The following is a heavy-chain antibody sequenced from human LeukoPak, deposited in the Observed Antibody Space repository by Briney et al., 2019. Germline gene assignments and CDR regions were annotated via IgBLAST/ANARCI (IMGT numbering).Heavy chain of an antibody. J-gene: IGHJ1*01. CDR1: GYTFSTYD. CDR2: MNPNSGDT. D-gene: IGHD2-8*01. V-gene: IGHV1-8*03. CDR3: ASANFQH. Sequence: ASVKVSCKASGYTFSTYDINWVRQATGQGLEWMGWMNPNSGDTAYAQNFQGRVTITRSTSLSTAYMELSSLGSEDTAVYYCASANFQHWGQGTLVTVSS.